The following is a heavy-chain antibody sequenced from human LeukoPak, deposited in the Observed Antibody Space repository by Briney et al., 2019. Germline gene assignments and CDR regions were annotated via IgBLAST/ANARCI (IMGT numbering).Heavy chain of an antibody. V-gene: IGHV3-7*01. D-gene: IGHD3-10*01. CDR1: GFTFGSNW. CDR2: IKQDGSEI. J-gene: IGHJ4*02. CDR3: ARGGAPGFYFDY. Sequence: GGSLRLSCAASGFTFGSNWMSWVRQAPGKGLEWVANIKQDGSEIYYVDSVKGRFTISRDNAKNSLYLQMNSLRAEDTAVYYCARGGAPGFYFDYWGQGTLVTVSS.